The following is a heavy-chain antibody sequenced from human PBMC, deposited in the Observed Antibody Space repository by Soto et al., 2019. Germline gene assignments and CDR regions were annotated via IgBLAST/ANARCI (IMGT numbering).Heavy chain of an antibody. CDR2: ISYDGSNK. CDR3: TISVRVYWTKFDP. D-gene: IGHD2-8*01. V-gene: IGHV3-30*03. CDR1: GFTFSSYG. Sequence: GGSLRLSCAASGFTFSSYGMHWVRQAPGKGLEWVAVISYDGSNKYYADSVKGRFTISRDNSKNTLYLQMNSLRAEDTAVYYCTISVRVYWTKFDPWGQGTLVTVSS. J-gene: IGHJ5*02.